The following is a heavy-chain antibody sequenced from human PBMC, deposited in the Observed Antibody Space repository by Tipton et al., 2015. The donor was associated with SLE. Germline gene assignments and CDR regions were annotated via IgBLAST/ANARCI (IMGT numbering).Heavy chain of an antibody. D-gene: IGHD4-11*01. CDR1: GGSISSGGYS. CDR3: ARYPESNYHWFGP. CDR2: VYYSGST. J-gene: IGHJ5*02. V-gene: IGHV4-39*07. Sequence: TLSLTCAVSGGSISSGGYSWGWIRQPPGKGLEWIGSVYYSGSTYYNPSLKSRVTISVDTSKNQFSLKLSSVTAADTAVYYCARYPESNYHWFGPWGQGALVTVSS.